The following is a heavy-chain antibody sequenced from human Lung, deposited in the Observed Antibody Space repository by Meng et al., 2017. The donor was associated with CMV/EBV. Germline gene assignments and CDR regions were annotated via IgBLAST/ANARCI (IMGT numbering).Heavy chain of an antibody. V-gene: IGHV1-18*01. J-gene: IGHJ4*02. CDR2: INAYNGDT. Sequence: AQMVQSGGGVKKPGASVKVSCKASGYTFTNYCITWVRQAPGQGLEWMGWINAYNGDTNCAQTLQGRVTMTTDTSTSTAYMELRSLRSDDTAVYYCARVEVGITSGDYWGQGTLVTVSS. CDR1: GYTFTNYC. CDR3: ARVEVGITSGDY. D-gene: IGHD1-26*01.